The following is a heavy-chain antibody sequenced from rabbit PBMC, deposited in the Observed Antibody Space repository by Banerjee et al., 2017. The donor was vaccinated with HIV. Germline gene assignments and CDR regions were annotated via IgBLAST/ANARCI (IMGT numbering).Heavy chain of an antibody. CDR3: ARDLAGVIGWNFNL. J-gene: IGHJ4*01. V-gene: IGHV1S43*01. D-gene: IGHD4-1*01. Sequence: WLDGRFTISRSTSLNTVDLKVTSLTGADTATYFCARDLAGVIGWNFNLWGPGTLVTVS.